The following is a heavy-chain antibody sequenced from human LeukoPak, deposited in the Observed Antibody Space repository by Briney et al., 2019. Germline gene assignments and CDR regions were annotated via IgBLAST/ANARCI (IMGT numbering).Heavy chain of an antibody. J-gene: IGHJ4*02. CDR3: ARDYRVAARRAFDY. CDR2: INHSGST. D-gene: IGHD6-6*01. CDR1: GGSFSGYY. Sequence: SETLSLTCAVYGGSFSGYYWSWIRQPPGKGLEWTGEINHSGSTNYNPSLKSRVTISVDTSKNQFSLKLSSVTAADTAVYYCARDYRVAARRAFDYWGQGTLVTVSS. V-gene: IGHV4-34*01.